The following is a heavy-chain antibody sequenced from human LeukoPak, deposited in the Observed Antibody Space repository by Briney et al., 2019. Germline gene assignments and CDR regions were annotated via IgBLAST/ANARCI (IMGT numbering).Heavy chain of an antibody. D-gene: IGHD1-26*01. V-gene: IGHV3-74*03. CDR3: VRSLVGASDY. J-gene: IGHJ4*02. CDR1: GFSFSSYW. Sequence: GGSLRLSCAASGFSFSSYWMHWVRQAPGKGLVWVSRINSDGSRTTYADSVKGRFTISRDNAKNTVSLQMNSLRAEDTAVYYCVRSLVGASDYWGQGTLVTVSS. CDR2: INSDGSRT.